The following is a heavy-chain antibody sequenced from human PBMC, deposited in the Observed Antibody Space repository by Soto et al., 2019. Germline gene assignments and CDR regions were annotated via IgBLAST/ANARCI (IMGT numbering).Heavy chain of an antibody. V-gene: IGHV1-69*02. CDR2: IIPILGIA. Sequence: QVQLVQSGAEVKKPGSSVKVSCKASRGTFSSYAISWVRQARGQGLEWMGRIIPILGIANYAQKFQGRITITADKSTSTAYMELSSLRSEDTAVYYCARTWENSGYDLWGQGTLVTVSS. CDR1: RGTFSSYA. CDR3: ARTWENSGYDL. J-gene: IGHJ5*02. D-gene: IGHD5-12*01.